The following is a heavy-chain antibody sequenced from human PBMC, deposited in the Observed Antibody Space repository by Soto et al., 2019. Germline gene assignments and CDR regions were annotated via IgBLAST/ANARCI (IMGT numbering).Heavy chain of an antibody. J-gene: IGHJ3*02. V-gene: IGHV1-18*01. CDR2: ISAYNGNT. Sequence: ASVKVSCKASGYTFTSYGISWVRQAPGQGLEWMGWISAYNGNTNYARKLQGRVTMTTDTSTSTAYMELRSLRSDDTAVYYCARTATYSSGWYSSSTGAFDIWGQGTMVTVSS. CDR3: ARTATYSSGWYSSSTGAFDI. CDR1: GYTFTSYG. D-gene: IGHD6-19*01.